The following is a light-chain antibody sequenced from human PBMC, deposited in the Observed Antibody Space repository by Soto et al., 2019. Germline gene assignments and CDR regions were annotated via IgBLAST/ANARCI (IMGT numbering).Light chain of an antibody. V-gene: IGKV1-12*01. CDR2: SAS. CDR3: QQTNSFPIT. CDR1: QSVSSW. J-gene: IGKJ5*01. Sequence: DIQMTQSPSSVSASVGDRVTITCRASQSVSSWLAWYQQKPGAAPKLLIYSASNLESGVPSRFSGSGSGTDFTLTISSLQPEDFATYYCQQTNSFPITFGQGTRLE.